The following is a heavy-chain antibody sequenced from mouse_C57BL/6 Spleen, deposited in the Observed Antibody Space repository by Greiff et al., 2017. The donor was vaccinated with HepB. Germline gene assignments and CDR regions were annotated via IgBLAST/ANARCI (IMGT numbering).Heavy chain of an antibody. D-gene: IGHD6-2*01. V-gene: IGHV1-64*01. CDR2: IHPNSGST. J-gene: IGHJ4*01. Sequence: QVQLQQPGAELVKPGASVKLSCKASGYTFTSYWMHWVKQRPGQGLEWIGMIHPNSGSTNYNEKFKSKATLTVDKSSSTAYMQLSSLTADDAAVYYCARALSGGAMDCWGPGTSVTVSS. CDR3: ARALSGGAMDC. CDR1: GYTFTSYW.